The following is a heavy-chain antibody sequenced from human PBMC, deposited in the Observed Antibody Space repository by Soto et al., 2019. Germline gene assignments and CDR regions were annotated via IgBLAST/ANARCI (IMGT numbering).Heavy chain of an antibody. D-gene: IGHD6-6*01. CDR3: ALQRKQLVRGGWFDS. CDR1: GFSLSTSGVG. CDR2: IYWNDDK. Sequence: GSGPTLVNPTQTLTLTCTFSGFSLSTSGVGVGWIRQPPGKALEWLALIYWNDDKRYSPSLKSRLTITKDTSKNQVVLTMTNMDPVDTATYYCALQRKQLVRGGWFDSWGQGTLVTVSS. V-gene: IGHV2-5*01. J-gene: IGHJ5*01.